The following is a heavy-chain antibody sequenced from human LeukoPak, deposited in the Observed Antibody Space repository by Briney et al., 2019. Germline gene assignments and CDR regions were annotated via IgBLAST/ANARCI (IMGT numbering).Heavy chain of an antibody. CDR3: AKAGVRYYDSSGLHAFDI. V-gene: IGHV4-39*01. CDR2: IYYSGSP. Sequence: SDTLSLTCTVWSHSISSTSYFWGWIRQPPGKGLEWNETIYYSGSPCYNPSLKSRVTMSVDTSRNQFSLKLTSVNATDTAVYYGAKAGVRYYDSSGLHAFDIWGQGTMVTVSS. D-gene: IGHD3-22*01. CDR1: SHSISSTSYF. J-gene: IGHJ3*02.